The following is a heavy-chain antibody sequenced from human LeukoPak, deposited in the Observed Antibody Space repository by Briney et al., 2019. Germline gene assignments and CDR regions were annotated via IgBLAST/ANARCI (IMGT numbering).Heavy chain of an antibody. CDR1: GFTFSSYF. CDR3: ARDFDSYGYMDV. D-gene: IGHD5-18*01. CDR2: IGYDGSNK. Sequence: GGSLRLSCAAPGFTFSSYFMHWVRQAPGKGLEWVADIGYDGSNKHYADSVKGRFTISRDNSKNTLFLQVNSLRAEDTALYYCARDFDSYGYMDVWGQGTTVTVSS. V-gene: IGHV3-33*01. J-gene: IGHJ6*03.